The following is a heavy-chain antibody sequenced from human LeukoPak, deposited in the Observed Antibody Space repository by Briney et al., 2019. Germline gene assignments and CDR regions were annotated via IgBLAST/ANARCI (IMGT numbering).Heavy chain of an antibody. CDR1: GFTFSSYG. CDR2: IRYDGSNK. D-gene: IGHD6-19*01. Sequence: PGGSLRLFCAASGFTFSSYGMHWVRQAPGKGLEWVAFIRYDGSNKYYADSVKGRFTISRDNSKNTLYLQMNSLRAEDTAVYYCARSPSIAVAGRGYYFDYWGQGTLVTVSS. V-gene: IGHV3-30*02. CDR3: ARSPSIAVAGRGYYFDY. J-gene: IGHJ4*02.